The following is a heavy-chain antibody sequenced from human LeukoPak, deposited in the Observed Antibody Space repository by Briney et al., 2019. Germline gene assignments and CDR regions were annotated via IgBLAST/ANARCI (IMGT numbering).Heavy chain of an antibody. CDR3: AREVDAAAAYNWFDP. V-gene: IGHV4-39*07. J-gene: IGHJ5*02. Sequence: SETLSLTCTVSGGSISTTSYYWGWIRQPPGKGLECIGNIYYSGSTYYNPSLKSRVTISVDTSKNQFSLRLSSVTAADTAVYYCAREVDAAAAYNWFDPWGQGTLVTVSS. D-gene: IGHD2-2*01. CDR1: GGSISTTSYY. CDR2: IYYSGST.